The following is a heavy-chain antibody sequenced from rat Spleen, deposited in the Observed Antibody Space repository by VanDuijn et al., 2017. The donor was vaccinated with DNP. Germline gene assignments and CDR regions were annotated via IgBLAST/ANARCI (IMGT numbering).Heavy chain of an antibody. V-gene: IGHV2-16*01. D-gene: IGHD1-2*01. CDR3: ARFPPGYNSYRDWNFDF. CDR1: GFSLTNFG. CDR2: VWSGGST. Sequence: QVQVWESGPGLVQPSQTLSLTCTVSGFSLTNFGVSWVRQPPGKGLEWIGAVWSGGSTDSTPVLRSRLTITRDISKNQVFLKMNSLKTEDTAMYFCARFPPGYNSYRDWNFDFWGPGTMVTVSS. J-gene: IGHJ1*01.